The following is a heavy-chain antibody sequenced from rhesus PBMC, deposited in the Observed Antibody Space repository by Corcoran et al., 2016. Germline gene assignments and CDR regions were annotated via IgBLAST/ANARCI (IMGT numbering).Heavy chain of an antibody. CDR2: ISDSCGST. CDR1: GGSISSNS. D-gene: IGHD3-16*01. V-gene: IGHV4-173*01. CDR3: ARYYYSGSYYYTRFDV. Sequence: QLQLQESGPGLVKPSETLSLTCAVSGGSISSNSLSWIRQPPGKGLEWIGRISDSCGSTDYNPSIKIRVTISTDTSTNQFSLKLSSVTAADTAVYYCARYYYSGSYYYTRFDVWGPGVLVTVSS. J-gene: IGHJ5-1*01.